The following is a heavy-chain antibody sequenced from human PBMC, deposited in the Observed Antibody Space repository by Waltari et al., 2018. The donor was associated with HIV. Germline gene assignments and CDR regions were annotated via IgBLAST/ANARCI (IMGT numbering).Heavy chain of an antibody. CDR3: ARDIPRMGIDY. V-gene: IGHV1-3*01. CDR2: INAGNGNT. J-gene: IGHJ4*02. Sequence: GYTFTSYAMHWVRQAPGQRLEWMGWINAGNGNTKYSQKFQGRVTITRDTSASTAYMELSSLRSEDTAVYYCARDIPRMGIDYWGQGTLVTVSS. CDR1: GYTFTSYA. D-gene: IGHD2-15*01.